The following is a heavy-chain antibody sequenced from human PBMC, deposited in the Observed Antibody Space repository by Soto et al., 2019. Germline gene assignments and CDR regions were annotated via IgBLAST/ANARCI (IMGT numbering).Heavy chain of an antibody. CDR3: ARGYDSSGYYIFDY. D-gene: IGHD3-22*01. V-gene: IGHV1-3*01. J-gene: IGHJ4*02. CDR1: GYTFTSYA. Sequence: ASVKVSCKASGYTFTSYAMHWVRQAPGQRLEWMGWINAGNGNTEYSQKFQGRVTITRDTSASTAYMELSSLRSEDTAVYYCARGYDSSGYYIFDYWGQGTLVTVSS. CDR2: INAGNGNT.